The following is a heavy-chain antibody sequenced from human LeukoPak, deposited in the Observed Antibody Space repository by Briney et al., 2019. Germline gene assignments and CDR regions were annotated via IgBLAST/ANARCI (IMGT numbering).Heavy chain of an antibody. CDR3: ASCGGGDCYFFDY. V-gene: IGHV3-53*01. D-gene: IGHD2-21*02. J-gene: IGHJ4*02. Sequence: GGSLRLSCAASGFTVSTNYMSWVRQAPGKGLEWVSVIYSGGSTYYADSVKGRFTISRDNSKNTLYLQMNSLRAEDTAVYYCASCGGGDCYFFDYWGQGTLVTVSS. CDR1: GFTVSTNY. CDR2: IYSGGST.